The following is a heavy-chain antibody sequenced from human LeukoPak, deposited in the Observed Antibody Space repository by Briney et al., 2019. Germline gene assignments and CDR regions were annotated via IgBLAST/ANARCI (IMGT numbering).Heavy chain of an antibody. CDR1: GGSTSSYY. CDR2: IYTSGST. Sequence: SETLSLTCTGSGGSTSSYYWSWIRQPPGKGLEWIGYIYTSGSTNYNPSLKSRVTISVDTSKNQFSLKLSSVTAADTAVYYCARHGLERRKDWFDPWGQGTLVTVSS. J-gene: IGHJ5*02. CDR3: ARHGLERRKDWFDP. V-gene: IGHV4-4*09. D-gene: IGHD1-1*01.